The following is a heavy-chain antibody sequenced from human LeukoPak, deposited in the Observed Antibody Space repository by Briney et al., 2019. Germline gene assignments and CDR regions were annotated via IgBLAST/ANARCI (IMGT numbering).Heavy chain of an antibody. D-gene: IGHD3-10*01. CDR2: IYYSGST. CDR1: GGSISSYY. CDR3: ARWGSGSYYLTPYYFDY. J-gene: IGHJ4*02. V-gene: IGHV4-59*01. Sequence: SETLSLTCTVSGGSISSYYWSWIRQPPGKGLEWIGYIYYSGSTNYNPSLKSRVTISVDTSKNQFSLKLSSVTAADTAVYYCARWGSGSYYLTPYYFDYWGQGTLVTVSS.